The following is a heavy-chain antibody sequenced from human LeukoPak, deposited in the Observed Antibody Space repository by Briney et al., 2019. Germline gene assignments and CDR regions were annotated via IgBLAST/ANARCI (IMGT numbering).Heavy chain of an antibody. CDR2: ISAYNGNT. D-gene: IGHD3-9*01. CDR1: GYTFTSYG. CDR3: ARDKRYFDWPPYDAFDI. J-gene: IGHJ3*02. V-gene: IGHV1-18*01. Sequence: GASVKVSCKASGYTFTSYGISWVRQAPGQGLEWMGWISAYNGNTNYAQKLQGRVTMTTDTSTSTAYMELRSLRSDDTAVYYCARDKRYFDWPPYDAFDIWGQGTMVTVSS.